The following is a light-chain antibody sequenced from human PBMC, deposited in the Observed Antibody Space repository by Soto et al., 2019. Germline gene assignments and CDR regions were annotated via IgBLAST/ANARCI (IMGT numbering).Light chain of an antibody. Sequence: SVLTQSPATLSLSPGERATLSCRASQSVSSYLAWYQQKPGQAPRLLIYDASNRATGIPARFSGSGSGTDFTLTISSLEPEDFAVYYCQQRSNWPIFGQGTRLEI. CDR3: QQRSNWPI. CDR2: DAS. J-gene: IGKJ5*01. CDR1: QSVSSY. V-gene: IGKV3-11*01.